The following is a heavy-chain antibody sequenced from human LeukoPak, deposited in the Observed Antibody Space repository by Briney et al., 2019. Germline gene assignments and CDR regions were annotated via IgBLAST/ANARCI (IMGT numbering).Heavy chain of an antibody. CDR3: ARTRGYSSGWYS. V-gene: IGHV1-3*01. D-gene: IGHD6-19*01. CDR1: GYTFTSYA. CDR2: INAGNGNT. J-gene: IGHJ4*02. Sequence: ALVKVSCKASGYTFTSYAMHWVRQAPGQRLEWMGWINAGNGNTKYSQKFQGRVIITRDTSASTAYMELSSLRSEDTAVYYCARTRGYSSGWYSWGQGTLVTVSS.